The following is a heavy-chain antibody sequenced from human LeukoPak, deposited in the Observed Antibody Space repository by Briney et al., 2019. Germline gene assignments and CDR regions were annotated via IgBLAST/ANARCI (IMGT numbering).Heavy chain of an antibody. CDR2: IYYSGST. Sequence: SETLSLTCTVPGGSISSYYWSWIRQPPGKGLEWIGYIYYSGSTDYNPSLKSRVTISVDTSKNQFSLKLSSVTAADTAVYYCARGHRSEVTFQSWFDPWGQGTLVTVSS. CDR1: GGSISSYY. V-gene: IGHV4-59*01. J-gene: IGHJ5*02. D-gene: IGHD1-14*01. CDR3: ARGHRSEVTFQSWFDP.